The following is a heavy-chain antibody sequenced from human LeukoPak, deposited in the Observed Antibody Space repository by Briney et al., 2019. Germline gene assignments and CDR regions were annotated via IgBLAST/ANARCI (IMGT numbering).Heavy chain of an antibody. CDR2: ISYDGSNK. Sequence: PGGSLRLSCAASGFTFSSYAMHWVRQAPGKGLEWVAVISYDGSNKYYADSVKGRFTISRDNSKNTLYLQMNSLRAEDTAVYYCARDWVAVAGTAYDGAFDIWGQGTMVTVSS. V-gene: IGHV3-30*01. D-gene: IGHD6-19*01. CDR1: GFTFSSYA. J-gene: IGHJ3*02. CDR3: ARDWVAVAGTAYDGAFDI.